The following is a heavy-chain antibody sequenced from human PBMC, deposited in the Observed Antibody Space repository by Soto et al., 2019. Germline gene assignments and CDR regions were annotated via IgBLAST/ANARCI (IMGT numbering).Heavy chain of an antibody. CDR1: GGTFSSYT. D-gene: IGHD2-2*01. Sequence: QVQLVQSGAEVKKPGSSVKVSCKASGGTFSSYTISWVRQAPGQGLAWMGRIIPILGIANYAQKFQGRVTITADKSTSTAYMELRSLRSEDTAVYYCARERGGIDIVVVPAALFQYFDLWGRGTLVTVSS. J-gene: IGHJ2*01. V-gene: IGHV1-69*08. CDR2: IIPILGIA. CDR3: ARERGGIDIVVVPAALFQYFDL.